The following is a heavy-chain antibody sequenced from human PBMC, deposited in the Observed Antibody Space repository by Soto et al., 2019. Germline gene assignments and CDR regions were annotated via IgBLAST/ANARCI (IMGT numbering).Heavy chain of an antibody. CDR2: INPNSGGT. CDR3: ARGPVAWCELPHYYYYGMDV. Sequence: QVQLVQSGAEVKKPGASVKVSCKASGYTFTGYYMHWVRQAPGQGLEWMGWINPNSGGTNYAQKFQGRVTMTRDTSISTAYMELSRLRSDDTAVYYCARGPVAWCELPHYYYYGMDVWGQGTTVTVSS. V-gene: IGHV1-2*02. D-gene: IGHD1-26*01. J-gene: IGHJ6*02. CDR1: GYTFTGYY.